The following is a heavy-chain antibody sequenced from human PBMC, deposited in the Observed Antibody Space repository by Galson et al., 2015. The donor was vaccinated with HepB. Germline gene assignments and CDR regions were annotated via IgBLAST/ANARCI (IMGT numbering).Heavy chain of an antibody. CDR1: GFTFSSYG. J-gene: IGHJ6*02. CDR3: AKVGAAGTWWDIYGMDV. CDR2: ISYDGSNK. V-gene: IGHV3-30*18. D-gene: IGHD6-13*01. Sequence: SLRLSCAASGFTFSSYGMHWVRQAPGKGLEWVAVISYDGSNKYYADSVKGRFTISRDNSKNTLYLQMNSLRAEDTAVYYCAKVGAAGTWWDIYGMDVWGQGTTVTVSS.